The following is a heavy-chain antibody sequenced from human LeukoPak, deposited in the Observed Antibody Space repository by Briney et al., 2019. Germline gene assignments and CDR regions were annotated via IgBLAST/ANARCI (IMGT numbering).Heavy chain of an antibody. J-gene: IGHJ4*02. D-gene: IGHD3-22*01. CDR2: SHYSGIT. CDR3: VRIYYDSSGYYLTDYYFDS. Sequence: SETLTLTCTVSGDSFSSSSFHWGWIRQPPGRGLEWVASSHYSGITYYSPSLKSRVTVSVDTSRDRFSLQLSSVTAADTAAYYCVRIYYDSSGYYLTDYYFDSWGQGTLVTVSS. V-gene: IGHV4-39*01. CDR1: GDSFSSSSFH.